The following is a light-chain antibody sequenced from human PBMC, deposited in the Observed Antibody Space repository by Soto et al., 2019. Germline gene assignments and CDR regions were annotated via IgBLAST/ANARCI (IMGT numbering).Light chain of an antibody. J-gene: IGKJ4*01. CDR2: GAS. V-gene: IGKV3-15*01. CDR3: QQYNHWPPLT. CDR1: QSVGRD. Sequence: EIVMTQSPVTLSVSPGERATLSCRASQSVGRDLAWYQQKPGQAPSLLIYGASTRATGIPARFSGSGSGTEFTLTISSLQSEDFAIYSCQQYNHWPPLTFGGGTKVEIK.